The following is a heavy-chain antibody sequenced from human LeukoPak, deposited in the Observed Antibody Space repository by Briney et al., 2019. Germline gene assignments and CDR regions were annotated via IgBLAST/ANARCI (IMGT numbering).Heavy chain of an antibody. CDR3: ARGLDSSGWYEVHY. D-gene: IGHD6-19*01. J-gene: IGHJ4*02. Sequence: PGGSLRLSCAASGFTFSSCGMHWVRQAPGKGLEWVAVISYDGSNKYYADSVKGRFTISRDNSKNTLYLQMNSLRAEDTAVYYCARGLDSSGWYEVHYWGQGTLVTVSS. CDR1: GFTFSSCG. V-gene: IGHV3-30*03. CDR2: ISYDGSNK.